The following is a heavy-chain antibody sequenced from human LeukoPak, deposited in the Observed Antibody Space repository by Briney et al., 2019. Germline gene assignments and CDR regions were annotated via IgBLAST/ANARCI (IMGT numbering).Heavy chain of an antibody. D-gene: IGHD2-21*01. J-gene: IGHJ5*02. CDR2: IYYSGST. CDR3: ARGGGAVDWFDP. Sequence: SETLSLTCTVSGGSINSYYWSWIRQPPVRGLEWIGYIYYSGSTNYNPSLKSRVTISVDTSKNQFSLKLSFVTAADTAVYYCARGGGAVDWFDPWGQGTLVTVSS. V-gene: IGHV4-59*01. CDR1: GGSINSYY.